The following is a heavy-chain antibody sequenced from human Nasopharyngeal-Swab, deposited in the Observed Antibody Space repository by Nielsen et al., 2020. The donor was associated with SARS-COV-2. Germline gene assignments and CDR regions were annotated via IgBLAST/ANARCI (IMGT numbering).Heavy chain of an antibody. D-gene: IGHD7-27*01. CDR3: ARQPTLITGDEFLVYYYYGMDV. CDR2: IYYSGST. V-gene: IGHV4-31*02. Sequence: PGKGLEWIGYIYYSGSTYYNPSLKSRVTISVDTSKNQFSLKLSSVTAADTAVYYCARQPTLITGDEFLVYYYYGMDVWGQGTTVTVSS. J-gene: IGHJ6*02.